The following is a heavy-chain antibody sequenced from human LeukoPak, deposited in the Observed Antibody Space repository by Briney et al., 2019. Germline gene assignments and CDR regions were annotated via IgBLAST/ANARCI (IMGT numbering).Heavy chain of an antibody. CDR2: FSGSGGST. CDR3: AKSGGLSGSGRLAMDV. V-gene: IGHV3-23*01. D-gene: IGHD3-10*01. J-gene: IGHJ6*02. Sequence: GGSLRLSCAASGFTFSTYAMSWVRLAPGKGLEWVSGFSGSGGSTYYADSVKGRFTSSRDNSNNTLYVQMNSLRVEDTAVYYCAKSGGLSGSGRLAMDVWGQGTTVTVSS. CDR1: GFTFSTYA.